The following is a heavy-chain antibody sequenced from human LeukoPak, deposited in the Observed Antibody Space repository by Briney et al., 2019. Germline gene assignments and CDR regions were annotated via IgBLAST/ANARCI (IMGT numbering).Heavy chain of an antibody. Sequence: ASVKVSCKASGYTFTGYYMHWVRQAPGQGLEWMGWINPNSGGTNYAQKFQGRVTMTRDTSTSTAYMELRSLRSDDTAVYYCARRSGFYGSYYFDYWGQGTLVTVSS. J-gene: IGHJ4*02. CDR3: ARRSGFYGSYYFDY. V-gene: IGHV1-2*02. CDR2: INPNSGGT. CDR1: GYTFTGYY. D-gene: IGHD2/OR15-2a*01.